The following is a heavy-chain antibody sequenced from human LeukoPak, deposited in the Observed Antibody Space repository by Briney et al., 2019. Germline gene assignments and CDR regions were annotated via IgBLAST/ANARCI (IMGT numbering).Heavy chain of an antibody. D-gene: IGHD5-12*01. CDR2: ISYDGSNK. CDR3: ARGVDNVDIVATSDY. Sequence: GGSLRLSCAASGFTFSSYGMHWVRQAPGKGLEWVAVISYDGSNKYYADSVKGRFTISRDNAKNSLYLQMNSLRAEDTAVYYCARGVDNVDIVATSDYWGQGTLVTVSS. J-gene: IGHJ4*02. CDR1: GFTFSSYG. V-gene: IGHV3-30*03.